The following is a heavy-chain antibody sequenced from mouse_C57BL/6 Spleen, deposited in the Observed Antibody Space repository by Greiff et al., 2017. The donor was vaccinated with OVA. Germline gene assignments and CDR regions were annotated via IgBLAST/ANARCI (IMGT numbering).Heavy chain of an antibody. V-gene: IGHV1-5*01. CDR2: IYPGNSDT. J-gene: IGHJ1*03. Sequence: EVQRVESGTVLARPGASVKMSCKTSGYTFTSYWMHWVKQRPGQGLEWIGAIYPGNSDTSYNQKFKGKAKLTAVTSASTAYMELSSLTNEDSAVYYCTRRIRDGYYWYFDVWGTGTTVTVSS. CDR3: TRRIRDGYYWYFDV. D-gene: IGHD2-3*01. CDR1: GYTFTSYW.